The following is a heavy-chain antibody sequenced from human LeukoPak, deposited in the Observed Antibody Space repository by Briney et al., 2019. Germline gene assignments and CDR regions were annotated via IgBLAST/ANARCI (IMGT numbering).Heavy chain of an antibody. D-gene: IGHD3-9*01. CDR1: GVSIRSSRYY. CDR2: ICNSGSP. Sequence: SETVSLTCSVSGVSIRSSRYYCGWVPQPPAKGLEWSVSICNSGSPSYNPSPKSRVTISVHTSENPFSLKLSPVSAGDALVSYCERHREYDILTGYYHPFFDYWGQGTLVTVCS. V-gene: IGHV4-39*01. CDR3: ERHREYDILTGYYHPFFDY. J-gene: IGHJ4*02.